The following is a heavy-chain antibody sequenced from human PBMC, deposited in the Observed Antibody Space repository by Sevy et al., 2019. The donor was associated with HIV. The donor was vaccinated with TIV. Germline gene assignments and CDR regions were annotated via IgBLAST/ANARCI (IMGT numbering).Heavy chain of an antibody. CDR3: ARGSHDYGDYDRDVGFDY. Sequence: GGSLRLSCADSGFTFSSYTMNWVRQAPGKGPEWVSSISSTGNYIYYADSLKGRFSISRDNAKNSLYLQMNSLRAEDTAVYYCARGSHDYGDYDRDVGFDYWGQGTLVTVSS. CDR1: GFTFSSYT. D-gene: IGHD4-17*01. J-gene: IGHJ4*02. CDR2: ISSTGNYI. V-gene: IGHV3-21*01.